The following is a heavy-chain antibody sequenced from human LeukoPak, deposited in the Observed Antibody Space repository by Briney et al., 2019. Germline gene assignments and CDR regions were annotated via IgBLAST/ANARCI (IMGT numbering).Heavy chain of an antibody. CDR1: GFTFSDYW. V-gene: IGHV3-7*01. CDR3: ARTSLGWLDP. CDR2: IDRDGRDK. Sequence: GGSLRLSCAASGFTFSDYWMSWVRQAPGKGLEWVATIDRDGRDKFSVDSVKGRFTISRDNARNSMYLQIKSLRVEDTAVYYCARTSLGWLDPWGQGALVTVSS. D-gene: IGHD7-27*01. J-gene: IGHJ5*02.